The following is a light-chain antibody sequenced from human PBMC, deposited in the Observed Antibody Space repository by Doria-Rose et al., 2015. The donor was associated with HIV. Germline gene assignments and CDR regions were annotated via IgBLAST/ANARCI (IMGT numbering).Light chain of an antibody. CDR1: QSFSSTY. Sequence: TQSPGTLSLSPGGRATLSCRASQSFSSTYLAWYQQKPGQAPSLHIYDGSTRATGIPDRFSASGSGTDFTLTINRLEPEDFALYYCHQYGTSWTFGQGTKVEI. V-gene: IGKV3-20*01. CDR2: DGS. J-gene: IGKJ1*01. CDR3: HQYGTSWT.